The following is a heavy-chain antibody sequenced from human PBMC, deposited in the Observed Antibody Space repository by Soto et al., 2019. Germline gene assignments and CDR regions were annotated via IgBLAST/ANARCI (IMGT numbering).Heavy chain of an antibody. CDR2: IWYDGSNK. CDR3: ARDIEYSSSVLDY. J-gene: IGHJ4*02. D-gene: IGHD6-6*01. CDR1: GFTFSSYG. V-gene: IGHV3-33*01. Sequence: PVGSLRLSCAASGFTFSSYGMHWVRQAPGKGLEWVAVIWYDGSNKYYADSVKGRFTISRDNSKNTLYLQMNSLRAEDTAVYYCARDIEYSSSVLDYWGQGTLVTVSS.